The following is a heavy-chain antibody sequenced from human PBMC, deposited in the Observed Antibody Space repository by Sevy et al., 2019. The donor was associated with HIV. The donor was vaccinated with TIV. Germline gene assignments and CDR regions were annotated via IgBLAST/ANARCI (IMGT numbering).Heavy chain of an antibody. D-gene: IGHD3-3*01. CDR3: AREGYYGNYYYYMDV. Sequence: GGSLRLSCVASGFTFSSYWMSWVRQAPGKGLEWVANIKQDGSEKYYVDSVKGRFTIPRDNAKNSLYLQMNSLRAEDTAVYYCAREGYYGNYYYYMDVWGKGTTVTVSS. CDR2: IKQDGSEK. V-gene: IGHV3-7*03. CDR1: GFTFSSYW. J-gene: IGHJ6*03.